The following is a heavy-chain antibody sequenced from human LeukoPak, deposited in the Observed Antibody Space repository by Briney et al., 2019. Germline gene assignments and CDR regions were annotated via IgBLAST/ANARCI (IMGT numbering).Heavy chain of an antibody. CDR3: ARDVGVYYYYMDV. D-gene: IGHD2-15*01. V-gene: IGHV1-46*01. Sequence: ASVKVSCKASGYTFTSYYMHWVRQAPGQGLEWMGIINPSGGSTSYAQKFQGRVTMTRDMSTSTVYMELSSLRSEDTAVYYCARDVGVYYYYMDVWGKGTTVTVSS. J-gene: IGHJ6*03. CDR1: GYTFTSYY. CDR2: INPSGGST.